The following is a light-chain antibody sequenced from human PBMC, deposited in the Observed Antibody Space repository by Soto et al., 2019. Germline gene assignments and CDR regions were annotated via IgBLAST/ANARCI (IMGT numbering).Light chain of an antibody. CDR2: EVN. V-gene: IGLV2-8*01. J-gene: IGLJ1*01. Sequence: QSALTQPASVSGSPGQSITISCTGTSRDVGGYNYVSWYQQHPGKVPKLMIYEVNKRPSGVPDRFSGSKSGNTASLTVSGLQAEDEADYYCSSYAGSSNVFGTGTKLTVL. CDR3: SSYAGSSNV. CDR1: SRDVGGYNY.